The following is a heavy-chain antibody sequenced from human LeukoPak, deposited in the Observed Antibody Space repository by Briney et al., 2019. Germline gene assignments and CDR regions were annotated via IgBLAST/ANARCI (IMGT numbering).Heavy chain of an antibody. CDR2: IKQDGSEK. J-gene: IGHJ4*02. CDR1: GFTFSSYS. V-gene: IGHV3-7*01. D-gene: IGHD3-9*01. CDR3: ARDEYFDWLLPGY. Sequence: PGGSLRLSCAASGFTFSSYSMNWVRQAPGKGLEWVANIKQDGSEKYYVDSVKGRFTISRDNAKNSLYLQMSSLRAEDTAVYYCARDEYFDWLLPGYWGQGTLVTVSS.